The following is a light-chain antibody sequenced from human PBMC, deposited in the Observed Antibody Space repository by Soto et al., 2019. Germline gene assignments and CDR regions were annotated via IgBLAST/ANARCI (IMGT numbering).Light chain of an antibody. Sequence: DIQMTQSPSSLSASVGDRVTITCRASQSISSYLNWYQQKPGKAPKLLIYAASSLQSGVPPRFSGSGSGTDFTLTISSLQPEYFATYYCQQSYSTPITFGQGTRLEIK. J-gene: IGKJ5*01. CDR2: AAS. CDR1: QSISSY. CDR3: QQSYSTPIT. V-gene: IGKV1-39*01.